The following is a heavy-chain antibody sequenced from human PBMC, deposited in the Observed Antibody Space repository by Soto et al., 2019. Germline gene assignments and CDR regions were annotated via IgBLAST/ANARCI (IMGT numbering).Heavy chain of an antibody. CDR3: ASVRGGYYYAMDV. CDR1: GGSISSSNW. J-gene: IGHJ6*02. V-gene: IGHV4-4*02. CDR2: IYHSGST. D-gene: IGHD3-10*02. Sequence: QVQLQESGPGLVKPSGTLSLTCAVSGGSISSSNWWSWVRQPPGKGLEWIGEIYHSGSTNYNPSLKSRVTTSVDHSQNLVSLKLSSVTSADTAVYYCASVRGGYYYAMDVWGQGTTVTVSS.